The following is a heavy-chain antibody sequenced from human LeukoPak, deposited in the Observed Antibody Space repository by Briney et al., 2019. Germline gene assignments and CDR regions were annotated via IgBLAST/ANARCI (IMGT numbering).Heavy chain of an antibody. J-gene: IGHJ6*04. Sequence: GASVKVSCKASGYTFTSYAMHWVRQAPGQRLEWMGWINAGNGNTKYSQKFQGRVTITRDTSASTAYMELSSLRSEDTAVYYCARGPGIAAAGSYYYYGMDVWGKGTTVTVSS. CDR3: ARGPGIAAAGSYYYYGMDV. V-gene: IGHV1-3*01. D-gene: IGHD6-13*01. CDR2: INAGNGNT. CDR1: GYTFTSYA.